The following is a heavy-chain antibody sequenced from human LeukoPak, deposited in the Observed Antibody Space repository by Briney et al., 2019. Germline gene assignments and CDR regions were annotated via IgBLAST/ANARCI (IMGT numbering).Heavy chain of an antibody. CDR3: ARVLSSSWPPKYNWFDP. Sequence: GASVKVSCKASGYTFTSYGISWVRQAPGQGLEWMGWISAYNGNTNYAQKLQGRVTMTTDTSTSTAYMELRSLRSDDTAVYYCARVLSSSWPPKYNWFDPWGQGTLVTVSS. D-gene: IGHD6-13*01. J-gene: IGHJ5*02. CDR1: GYTFTSYG. CDR2: ISAYNGNT. V-gene: IGHV1-18*01.